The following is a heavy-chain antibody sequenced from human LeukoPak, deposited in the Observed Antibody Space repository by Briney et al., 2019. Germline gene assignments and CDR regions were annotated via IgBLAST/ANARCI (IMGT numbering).Heavy chain of an antibody. CDR2: ISGSGGST. V-gene: IGHV3-23*01. Sequence: GGSLRLSCAASGFTFSSYAMSWVRQAPGKGLEWVSVISGSGGSTYYADSVKGRFTISRDNSKNTLYLQMNSLRAEDTAVYYCAKQGSPDYYYYGMDVWGQGTTVTVSS. CDR1: GFTFSSYA. CDR3: AKQGSPDYYYYGMDV. J-gene: IGHJ6*02.